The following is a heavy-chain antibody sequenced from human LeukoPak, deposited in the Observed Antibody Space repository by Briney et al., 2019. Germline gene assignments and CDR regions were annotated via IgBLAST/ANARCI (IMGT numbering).Heavy chain of an antibody. CDR3: ARVIATRPHYHYYMGV. V-gene: IGHV3-11*04. D-gene: IGHD6-6*01. CDR1: GFTFSEHY. J-gene: IGHJ6*03. CDR2: ISNSGRTI. Sequence: PGGCLRLSCAASGFTFSEHYMSWIRQAPGKRLECVSYISNSGRTIYYADSVKGPFTISRGNAENSLYLQMNSLRAEDTAVYYCARVIATRPHYHYYMGVWGKGTTVTVSS.